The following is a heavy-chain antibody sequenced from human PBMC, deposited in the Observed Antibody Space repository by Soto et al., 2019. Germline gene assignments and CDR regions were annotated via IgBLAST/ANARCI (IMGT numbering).Heavy chain of an antibody. CDR2: ISAYNGNT. D-gene: IGHD3-10*01. V-gene: IGHV1-18*01. Sequence: ASVKVSCKASGYTFTSYAMNWVRQAPGQGLEWMGWISAYNGNTNYAQKLQGRVTMTTDTSTSTAYMELRSLRSDDTAVYYCARSNYYGSVSFFDYWGQGTLVTVSS. CDR3: ARSNYYGSVSFFDY. J-gene: IGHJ4*02. CDR1: GYTFTSYA.